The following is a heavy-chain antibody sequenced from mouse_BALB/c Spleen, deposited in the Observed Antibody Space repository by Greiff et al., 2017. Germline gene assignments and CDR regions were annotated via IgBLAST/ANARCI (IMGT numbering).Heavy chain of an antibody. CDR1: GFSLTSYG. J-gene: IGHJ4*01. V-gene: IGHV2-2*02. Sequence: QVQLQQSGPGLVQPSQSLSITCTVSGFSLTSYGVHWVRQSPGKGLEWLGVIWGGGSTDYNAAFISRLSISKDNSKSQVFFKMNSLQANDTAIYYCARGSYDYAMDYWGQGTSVTVSS. CDR3: ARGSYDYAMDY. CDR2: IWGGGST. D-gene: IGHD1-1*01.